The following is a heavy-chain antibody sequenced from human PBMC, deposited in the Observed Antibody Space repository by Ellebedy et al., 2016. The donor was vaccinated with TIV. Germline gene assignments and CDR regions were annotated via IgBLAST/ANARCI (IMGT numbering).Heavy chain of an antibody. J-gene: IGHJ6*02. V-gene: IGHV6-1*01. D-gene: IGHD3-10*01. CDR3: ARGWFGSGMGV. CDR2: TYYRSKWNN. Sequence: SQTLSLTCVISGDSVSTDIGWNWIRQSPSRGLEWLGRTYYRSKWNNDYEVSLKSRITINPDTSKNLFSLQLTSVTPEDTAVYYCARGWFGSGMGVWGQGTTVTVS. CDR1: GDSVSTDIG.